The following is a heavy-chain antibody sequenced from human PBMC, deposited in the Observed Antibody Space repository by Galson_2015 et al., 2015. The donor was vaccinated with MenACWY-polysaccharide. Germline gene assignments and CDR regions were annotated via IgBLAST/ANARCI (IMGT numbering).Heavy chain of an antibody. V-gene: IGHV3-33*01. D-gene: IGHD3-3*01. CDR2: IWFDGSNQ. CDR3: ARGHYDLWSGYRHYYFGLDV. CDR1: GFTFRSYS. J-gene: IGHJ6*01. Sequence: SLRLSCAASGFTFRSYSMHWVRQAPGKGLEWVAAIWFDGSNQYYAESVKGRFTISRDNAKSTLYLQMNSLRAEDTAVYYCARGHYDLWSGYRHYYFGLDVWGQGTTVTVSS.